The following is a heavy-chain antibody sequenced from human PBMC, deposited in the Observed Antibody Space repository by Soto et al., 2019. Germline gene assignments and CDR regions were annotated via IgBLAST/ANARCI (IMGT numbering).Heavy chain of an antibody. CDR1: GFTFSSYS. D-gene: IGHD3-10*01. V-gene: IGHV3-48*02. CDR2: ISSSSSTI. Sequence: GGSLRLSCAASGFTFSSYSMNWVRQAPGKGLEWVSYISSSSSTIYYADSVKGRFTISRDNAKNSLYLQMNSLRDEDTAVYYCARKMLLWFGESEHHYGMDVWGQGTTVTVSS. J-gene: IGHJ6*02. CDR3: ARKMLLWFGESEHHYGMDV.